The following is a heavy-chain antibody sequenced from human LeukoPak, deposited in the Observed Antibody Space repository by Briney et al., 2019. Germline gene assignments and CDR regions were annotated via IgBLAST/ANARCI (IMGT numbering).Heavy chain of an antibody. Sequence: PSETLSLTCTVSGGSISSYYWSWIRQPAGKGLEWIGRIYTSGSTNYNPSLKSRVTMSVDTSKNQFSLKLSSVTAADTAVYYCARDAMVYATGTYYFDYWGQGTLVTVSS. V-gene: IGHV4-4*07. J-gene: IGHJ4*02. CDR1: GGSISSYY. CDR2: IYTSGST. D-gene: IGHD2-8*01. CDR3: ARDAMVYATGTYYFDY.